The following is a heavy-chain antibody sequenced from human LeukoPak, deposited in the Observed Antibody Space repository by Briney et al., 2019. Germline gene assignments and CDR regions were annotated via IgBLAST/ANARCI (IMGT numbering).Heavy chain of an antibody. V-gene: IGHV4-59*04. J-gene: IGHJ6*02. Sequence: SETLSLTCTVSGGFISGYYWSWIRQPPGKGLEWIGYIYHSGSTYYNPSLKSRVTISVDRSKNQFSLKLSSVAAADTAVYYCAYLNYYGMDVWGQGTTVTVSS. CDR1: GGFISGYY. CDR3: AYLNYYGMDV. CDR2: IYHSGST.